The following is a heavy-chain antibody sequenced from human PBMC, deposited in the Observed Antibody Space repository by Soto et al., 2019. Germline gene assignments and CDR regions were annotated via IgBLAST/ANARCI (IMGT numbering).Heavy chain of an antibody. CDR2: IIPIFGTA. V-gene: IGHV1-69*13. Sequence: SVKVSCKASGGTFSSYAISWVRQAPGQGLEWMGGIIPIFGTANYAQKFQGRVTITADESTSTAYMELSSLRSEDTDGYYCAIIGTAMARTRFDYWGRGTLVTVSS. J-gene: IGHJ4*02. CDR1: GGTFSSYA. CDR3: AIIGTAMARTRFDY. D-gene: IGHD5-18*01.